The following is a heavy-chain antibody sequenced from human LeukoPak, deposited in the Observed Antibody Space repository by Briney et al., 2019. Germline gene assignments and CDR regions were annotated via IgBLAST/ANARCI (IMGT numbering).Heavy chain of an antibody. D-gene: IGHD1-20*01. CDR3: AKYNWYYAFDL. J-gene: IGHJ3*01. Sequence: GGSLRLSCAGSGFTFSWFWMSWVRQAPRKGLEWVANIKEDGSEEHYVDSVKGRFTISRDNAKNSLYLQMSSLRDEDTAVYYCAKYNWYYAFDLWGQGTMVTVSS. CDR2: IKEDGSEE. CDR1: GFTFSWFW. V-gene: IGHV3-7*01.